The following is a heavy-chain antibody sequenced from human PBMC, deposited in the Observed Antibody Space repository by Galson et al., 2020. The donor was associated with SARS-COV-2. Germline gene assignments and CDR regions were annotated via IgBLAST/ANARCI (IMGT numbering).Heavy chain of an antibody. CDR3: ARESRWELYFDH. D-gene: IGHD1-26*01. CDR1: GGSISSSSYY. J-gene: IGHJ4*02. CDR2: IYTRGST. Sequence: SETLSLTCTVSGGSISSSSYYWSWIRQPAGKGLEWIGRIYTRGSTNYNPSLKSRVTISVDTSKNHFSLKLSSVTAADTAVYYCARESRWELYFDHWGQGTLVTVSS. V-gene: IGHV4-61*02.